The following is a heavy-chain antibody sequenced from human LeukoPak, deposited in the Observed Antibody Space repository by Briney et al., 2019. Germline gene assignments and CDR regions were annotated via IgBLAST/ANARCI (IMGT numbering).Heavy chain of an antibody. Sequence: GGSLRLSCAASEFTFTNAWMSWVRQAPGKGLEWVGRIKSKTDGGTTDYAAPVKGRFTISRDDSKNTLYLEMNSLKIEDTAVYYCTTGRSGGSCPYWGQGTLVTVSS. CDR3: TTGRSGGSCPY. CDR1: EFTFTNAW. D-gene: IGHD2-15*01. V-gene: IGHV3-15*01. J-gene: IGHJ4*02. CDR2: IKSKTDGGTT.